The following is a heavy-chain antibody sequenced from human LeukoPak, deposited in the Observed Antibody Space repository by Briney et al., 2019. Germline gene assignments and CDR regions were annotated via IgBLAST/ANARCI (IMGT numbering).Heavy chain of an antibody. CDR3: ARRGRLRFLEPVGYFQH. J-gene: IGHJ1*01. D-gene: IGHD3-3*01. V-gene: IGHV4-30-2*01. CDR1: GGSFSSGGYY. CDR2: IYHSGST. Sequence: TSETLSLTCTVSGGSFSSGGYYWSWIRQPPGKGLEWIGYIYHSGSTYYNPSLKSRVTISVDRSKNQFSLKLSSVTAADTAVYYCARRGRLRFLEPVGYFQHWGQGTLVTVSS.